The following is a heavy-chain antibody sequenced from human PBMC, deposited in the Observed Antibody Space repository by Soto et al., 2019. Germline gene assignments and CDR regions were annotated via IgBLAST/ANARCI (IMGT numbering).Heavy chain of an antibody. Sequence: ASVKVSCKASGYTFTDFGISWVRQAPGRGLEWMGWISAYNSNTNYAQMVQGRVTMTTDTSTSTAYMELTNLTSDDTAVYYCARDPYHVLMVNAPNLYGMAVWGQGTSVIVSS. CDR1: GYTFTDFG. CDR3: ARDPYHVLMVNAPNLYGMAV. V-gene: IGHV1-18*01. J-gene: IGHJ6*02. D-gene: IGHD2-8*01. CDR2: ISAYNSNT.